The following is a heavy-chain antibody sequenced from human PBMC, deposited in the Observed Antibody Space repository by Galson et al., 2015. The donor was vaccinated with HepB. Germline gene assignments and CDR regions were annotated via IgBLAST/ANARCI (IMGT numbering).Heavy chain of an antibody. CDR3: AKGHIGGWYFWYFDL. Sequence: SLILSCAASGFTFSDYAMHWVRQAPGKGLEWVSGISLNSGNIGYADSVKGRFTISRDNAKNSLYLQMNSLRPEDTALYYCAKGHIGGWYFWYFDLWGRGTLVTVSS. J-gene: IGHJ2*01. D-gene: IGHD6-19*01. V-gene: IGHV3-9*01. CDR1: GFTFSDYA. CDR2: ISLNSGNI.